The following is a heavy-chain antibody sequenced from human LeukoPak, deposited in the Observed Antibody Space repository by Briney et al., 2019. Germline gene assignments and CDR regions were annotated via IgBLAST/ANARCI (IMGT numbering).Heavy chain of an antibody. V-gene: IGHV3-21*01. CDR1: GFTFSSYS. Sequence: GGSLRLSCAASGFTFSSYSMNWVRQAPGKGLEWVSSISSSSSYIYYADSVKGRFTISRDNAKNSLYLQMNSLRAEDTAVYYCARDPAANLWFDPWGRGTLVTVSS. CDR3: ARDPAANLWFDP. CDR2: ISSSSSYI. D-gene: IGHD2-2*01. J-gene: IGHJ5*02.